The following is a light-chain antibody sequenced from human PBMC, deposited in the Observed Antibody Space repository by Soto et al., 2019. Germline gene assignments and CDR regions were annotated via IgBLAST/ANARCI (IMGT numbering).Light chain of an antibody. CDR1: QSVSNN. CDR3: QQYNNWWT. Sequence: EIVMTQSPATLSASPGERATLSCRASQSVSNNLAWYHQKPGQAPRLLIYGASTRATGIPARFSGSGSGTEFTRTISSLQPEDFAVYYCQQYNNWWTFGQGTKVEIK. J-gene: IGKJ1*01. CDR2: GAS. V-gene: IGKV3-15*01.